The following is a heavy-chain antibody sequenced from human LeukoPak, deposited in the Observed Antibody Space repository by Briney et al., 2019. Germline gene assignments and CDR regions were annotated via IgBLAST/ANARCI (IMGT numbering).Heavy chain of an antibody. D-gene: IGHD2-8*01. CDR3: ARMGCTNGYYYYYMDV. J-gene: IGHJ6*03. V-gene: IGHV1-69*01. CDR1: GGTFSSYA. Sequence: SVKVSCKASGGTFSSYAISWVRQAPGQGLEWVGGIIPIFGTANYAQKFQGRVTITADESTSTAYMELSSLRSEDTAVYYCARMGCTNGYYYYYMDVWGKGTTVTVSS. CDR2: IIPIFGTA.